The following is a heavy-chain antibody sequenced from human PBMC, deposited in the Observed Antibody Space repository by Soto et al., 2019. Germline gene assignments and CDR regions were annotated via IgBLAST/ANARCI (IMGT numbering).Heavy chain of an antibody. Sequence: ASVKVSCKASGYTFTSYGISWVRQAPGQGLEWMGWISAYNGNTNYAQKLQGRVTMTTDTSTSTAYMELRSLRSDDTAVYYCAREPGYCTNGVCHASYYYYGMDVWGQGTTVTVSS. CDR1: GYTFTSYG. D-gene: IGHD2-8*01. V-gene: IGHV1-18*04. CDR3: AREPGYCTNGVCHASYYYYGMDV. CDR2: ISAYNGNT. J-gene: IGHJ6*02.